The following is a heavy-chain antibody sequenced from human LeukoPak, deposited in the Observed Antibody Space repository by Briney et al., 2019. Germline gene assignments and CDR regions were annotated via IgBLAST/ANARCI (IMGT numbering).Heavy chain of an antibody. CDR2: IRPHTGET. Sequence: GASVKVSCKASGYNFPSYGINWVRQAPGQGLEWTGWIRPHTGETNSAQRFQDRVTMTTDTSTTTAYMELRSPRFDDTAVYYCARDRGGKGSAIFYWGQGSLVTVSS. D-gene: IGHD2-2*01. J-gene: IGHJ4*02. CDR1: GYNFPSYG. CDR3: ARDRGGKGSAIFY. V-gene: IGHV1-18*01.